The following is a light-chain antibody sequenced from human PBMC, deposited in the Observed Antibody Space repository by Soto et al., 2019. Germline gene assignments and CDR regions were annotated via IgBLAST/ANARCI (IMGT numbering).Light chain of an antibody. J-gene: IGLJ1*01. V-gene: IGLV2-14*01. CDR3: SSYTSSXTPXV. CDR1: SSDVGGXNY. Sequence: QSVLTQPASVSGSPGQSITISCTGTSSDVGGXNYVSWYQQXXGKAPKLMIYEVSNRPSGVSNRFSGSKSGNTASLTISGXXAEDEADYYCSSYTSSXTPXVFGTXTKVTVL. CDR2: EVS.